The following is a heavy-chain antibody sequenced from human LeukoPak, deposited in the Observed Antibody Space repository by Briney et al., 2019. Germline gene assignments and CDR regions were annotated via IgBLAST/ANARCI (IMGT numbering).Heavy chain of an antibody. CDR3: ARVSTVVTPNWFDP. J-gene: IGHJ5*02. V-gene: IGHV3-30-3*01. D-gene: IGHD4-23*01. CDR1: GFTFSSYA. Sequence: PGRSLRLSCAASGFTFSSYAMHWVRQAPGKGLEWVAVISYGGSNKYYADSVKGRFTISRDNSKNTLYLQMNSLGAEDTAVYYCARVSTVVTPNWFDPWAREPWSPSPQ. CDR2: ISYGGSNK.